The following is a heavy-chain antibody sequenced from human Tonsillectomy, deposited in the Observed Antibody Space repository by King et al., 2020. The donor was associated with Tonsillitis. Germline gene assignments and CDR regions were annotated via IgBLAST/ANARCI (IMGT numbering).Heavy chain of an antibody. CDR2: THHSGST. Sequence: VQLQESGPGLVKPSGTLSLTCAVSGDSINSNNWWSWVRQSPGKGLEWIGETHHSGSTYYNPSLKSRVTISVDKSKNQFSLKLRYVAAADTAIYYCARGKTGYSWYAGSLVPWGQGTLVTVSS. J-gene: IGHJ5*02. D-gene: IGHD6-13*01. CDR3: ARGKTGYSWYAGSLVP. V-gene: IGHV4-4*02. CDR1: GDSINSNNW.